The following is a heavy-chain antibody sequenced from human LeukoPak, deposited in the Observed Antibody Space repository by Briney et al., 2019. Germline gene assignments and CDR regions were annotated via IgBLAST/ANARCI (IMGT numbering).Heavy chain of an antibody. D-gene: IGHD5-24*01. CDR2: VYYSGST. V-gene: IGHV4-39*01. J-gene: IGHJ4*02. CDR1: GGSISSSDYY. Sequence: SETLSLTCTVSGGSISSSDYYWGWIRQPPGKGLEWIGSVYYSGSTYYNPSLKSRVTISIDTSKNQFSLKLSSVTAADTAVYYCARLRRDGYSHFDYWGQGTLVTVSS. CDR3: ARLRRDGYSHFDY.